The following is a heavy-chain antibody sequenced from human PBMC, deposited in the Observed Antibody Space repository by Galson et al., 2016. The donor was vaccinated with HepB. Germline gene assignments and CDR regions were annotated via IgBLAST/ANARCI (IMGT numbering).Heavy chain of an antibody. V-gene: IGHV3-23*01. CDR1: GFTFRNSA. CDR3: AKGGAFQAFDL. J-gene: IGHJ3*01. CDR2: ISGGGATT. D-gene: IGHD3-10*01. Sequence: SLRLSCAASGFTFRNSAMTWVRQAPGKGLEWVSSISGGGATTYYADSVKGRFTISRDNSKETLYLQLTSLRVEDTAIYYFAKGGAFQAFDLWGQGTMVTVSS.